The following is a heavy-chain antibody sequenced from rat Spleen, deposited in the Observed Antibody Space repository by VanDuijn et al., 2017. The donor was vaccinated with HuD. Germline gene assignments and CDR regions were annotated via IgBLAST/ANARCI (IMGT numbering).Heavy chain of an antibody. Sequence: QVQLKESGPGLMQPSETLSLTCTVSGFSLTSNGVGWVRQPLGKGLVWMGTIWAGGSTNYNSAVQSRLSISRDTSKSQVFLKMSSLKTEDTATYYCARSLMGHYYVMDAWGQGASVTVSS. D-gene: IGHD1-7*01. J-gene: IGHJ4*01. CDR1: GFSLTSNG. CDR3: ARSLMGHYYVMDA. V-gene: IGHV2-72*01. CDR2: IWAGGST.